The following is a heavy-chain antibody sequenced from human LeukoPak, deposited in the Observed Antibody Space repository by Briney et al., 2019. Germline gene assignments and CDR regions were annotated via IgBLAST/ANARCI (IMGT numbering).Heavy chain of an antibody. CDR2: ITISSTYL. V-gene: IGHV3-21*01. D-gene: IGHD6-13*01. Sequence: GGSLRLSCAASGFTFSRYSMSWVRQAPGKGLEWVSSITISSTYLFYADSVKGRFTISRDNAKNSLYLQMNSLRAEDTAVYYCARDLEQQLFDLWGQGTLVTVSS. CDR1: GFTFSRYS. CDR3: ARDLEQQLFDL. J-gene: IGHJ5*02.